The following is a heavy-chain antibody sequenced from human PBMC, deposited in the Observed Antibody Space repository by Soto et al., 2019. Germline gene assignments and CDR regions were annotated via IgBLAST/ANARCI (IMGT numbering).Heavy chain of an antibody. CDR1: GYTFTSYD. J-gene: IGHJ4*02. CDR3: ASLAAAGEFFDY. V-gene: IGHV1-8*01. CDR2: MNPNSGNT. Sequence: ASVKVSCKASGYTFTSYDINWVRQATGQGLEWMGWMNPNSGNTGYAQKFQGRVTMTRNTSISTAYMELSSLRSEDTAVYYCASLAAAGEFFDYWGQGTLVTVPS. D-gene: IGHD6-13*01.